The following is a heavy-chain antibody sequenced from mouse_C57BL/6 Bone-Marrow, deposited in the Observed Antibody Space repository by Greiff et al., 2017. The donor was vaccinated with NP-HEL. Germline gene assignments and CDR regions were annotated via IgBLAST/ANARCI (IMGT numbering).Heavy chain of an antibody. CDR1: GFTFSSYG. Sequence: EVKLVESGGDLVKPGGSLKLSCAASGFTFSSYGMSWVRQTPDKRLEWVATISSGGSYTYYPDSVKGRFTISRDNATNTLYLQMSRQKSEDTAMYYCARQGGTMVKGYAMDYWGQGTSVTVSS. V-gene: IGHV5-6*02. J-gene: IGHJ4*01. D-gene: IGHD2-2*01. CDR3: ARQGGTMVKGYAMDY. CDR2: ISSGGSYT.